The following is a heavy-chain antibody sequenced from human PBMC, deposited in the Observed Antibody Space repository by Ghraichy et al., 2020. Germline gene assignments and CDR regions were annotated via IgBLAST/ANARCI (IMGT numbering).Heavy chain of an antibody. CDR1: GYTLTELS. Sequence: ASVKVSCKVSGYTLTELSMHWVRQAPGKGLEWMGGFDPEDGETIYAQKFQGRVTMTEDTSTDTAYMELSSLRSEDTAVYYCATVVGSGSYGYYYYGMDVWGQGTTVTVSS. D-gene: IGHD3-10*01. CDR2: FDPEDGET. V-gene: IGHV1-24*01. J-gene: IGHJ6*02. CDR3: ATVVGSGSYGYYYYGMDV.